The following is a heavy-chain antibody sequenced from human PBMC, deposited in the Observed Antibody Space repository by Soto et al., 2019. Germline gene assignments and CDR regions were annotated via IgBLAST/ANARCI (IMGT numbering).Heavy chain of an antibody. J-gene: IGHJ4*02. V-gene: IGHV1-18*04. CDR1: GGTFSSYG. Sequence: ASVKVSCKASGGTFSSYGISWVRQAPGQGLEWMGWISAYNGNTNYAQKLQGRVTMTTDTSTSTAYMELRSLRSDDTAVYYCARDSKRDSSGYYMTNDYWGQGTLVTVSS. CDR2: ISAYNGNT. CDR3: ARDSKRDSSGYYMTNDY. D-gene: IGHD3-22*01.